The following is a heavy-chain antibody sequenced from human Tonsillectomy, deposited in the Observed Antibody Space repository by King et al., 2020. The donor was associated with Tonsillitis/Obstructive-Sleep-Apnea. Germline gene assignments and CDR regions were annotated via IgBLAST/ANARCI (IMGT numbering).Heavy chain of an antibody. Sequence: VQLVESGAEVKKPGESLRISCRGSGYSFSNYWISWVRQMPGKGLEWMGRIDPRDSYVNSSPSFQGHVSISVDRSINTAYLQWSSLKASDTAIYYCARLVDTAMDSDFYYGMDVWGQGTTVTVSS. CDR3: ARLVDTAMDSDFYYGMDV. J-gene: IGHJ6*02. V-gene: IGHV5-10-1*03. D-gene: IGHD5-18*01. CDR1: GYSFSNYW. CDR2: IDPRDSYV.